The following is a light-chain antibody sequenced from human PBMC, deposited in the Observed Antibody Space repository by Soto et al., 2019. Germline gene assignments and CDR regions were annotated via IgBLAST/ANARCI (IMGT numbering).Light chain of an antibody. CDR3: QQYHSAPQS. CDR2: WAS. CDR1: QSGLYSPNNNNN. V-gene: IGKV4-1*01. J-gene: IGKJ1*01. Sequence: DIVMTQSPDSLAVSLGERATINCKSSQSGLYSPNNNNNLAWYQQKPGQPPKLLFYWASTRESGVPDRFSGSGSGTDFTLTISSLQAEDVAYYYCQQYHSAPQSFGQGNKVEIK.